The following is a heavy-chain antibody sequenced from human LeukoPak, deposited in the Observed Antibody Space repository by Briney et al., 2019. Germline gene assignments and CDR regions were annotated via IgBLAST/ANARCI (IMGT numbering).Heavy chain of an antibody. V-gene: IGHV3-33*01. Sequence: PGRSLSLSCAASGFTFSSYGMHWVRQAPGKGLEGVAVKWYDGSNKYYADSVKGRFTIYRDNSKNTLYLQMISLRAEDTAVYYWARDGSYCSGGSCYIYYYYGMDVWGKGTTVTVS. D-gene: IGHD2-15*01. CDR2: KWYDGSNK. J-gene: IGHJ6*04. CDR1: GFTFSSYG. CDR3: ARDGSYCSGGSCYIYYYYGMDV.